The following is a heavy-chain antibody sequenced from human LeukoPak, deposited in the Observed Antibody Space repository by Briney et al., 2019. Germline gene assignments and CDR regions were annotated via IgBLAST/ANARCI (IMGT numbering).Heavy chain of an antibody. J-gene: IGHJ4*02. CDR1: GYTFTSYY. CDR3: ARDRSGLTYSSGWYDY. V-gene: IGHV1-46*01. CDR2: INPSGSST. Sequence: ASVTVSCTASGYTFTSYYMHWVRQAPGQGLEWMGIINPSGSSTSYAQKFQGRVTMTRDTSTSTVYMELSSLRSEDTAVYYCARDRSGLTYSSGWYDYWGQGTLVTVSS. D-gene: IGHD6-19*01.